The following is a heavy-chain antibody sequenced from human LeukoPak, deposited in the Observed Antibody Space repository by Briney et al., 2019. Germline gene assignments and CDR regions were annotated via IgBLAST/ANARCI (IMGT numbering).Heavy chain of an antibody. J-gene: IGHJ4*02. CDR3: ARLTTVTTFQR. CDR2: IIPILGIA. Sequence: ASVKVSCKASGYTFTGYYMHWVRQAPGQGLEWMGRIIPILGIANYAQKFQGRVTITADKSTSTAYMELSSLRSEDTAVYYCARLTTVTTFQRWGQGTLVTVSS. CDR1: GYTFTGYY. V-gene: IGHV1-69*02. D-gene: IGHD4-11*01.